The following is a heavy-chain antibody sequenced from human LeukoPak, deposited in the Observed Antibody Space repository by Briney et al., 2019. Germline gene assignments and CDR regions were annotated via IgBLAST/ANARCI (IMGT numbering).Heavy chain of an antibody. CDR2: IYYSGST. V-gene: IGHV4-59*08. J-gene: IGHJ5*02. Sequence: PSETLSLTCTVSGGSISSYYWSWIRQPPGKGLEWIGYIYYSGSTNYNPSLKSRVTISVDTSKNQFSLKLSSVTAADTAVYYCARQSTYYYDSSGYDWFDPRGQGTLVTVSS. CDR3: ARQSTYYYDSSGYDWFDP. CDR1: GGSISSYY. D-gene: IGHD3-22*01.